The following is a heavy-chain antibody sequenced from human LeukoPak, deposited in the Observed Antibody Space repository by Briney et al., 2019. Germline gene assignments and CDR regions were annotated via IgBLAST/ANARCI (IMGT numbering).Heavy chain of an antibody. CDR3: TRGSYGDYEY. J-gene: IGHJ4*02. Sequence: GGSLRLSCAASGFTFSSYTMNWVRQAQGKGLEWVSSIDPSSTYIYYADSVEGRFTISRDNAQNALYLQMNSLRAEDTAVYYCTRGSYGDYEYWGRGTLVTVSS. CDR2: IDPSSTYI. D-gene: IGHD4-17*01. V-gene: IGHV3-21*01. CDR1: GFTFSSYT.